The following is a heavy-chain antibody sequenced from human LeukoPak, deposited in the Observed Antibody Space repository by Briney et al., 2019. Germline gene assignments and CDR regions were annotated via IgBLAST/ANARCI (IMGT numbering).Heavy chain of an antibody. CDR1: GGTFSSYA. Sequence: ASVKVSCKASGGTFSSYAISWVRQAPGQGLEWMGGIIPIFGTANYAQKFQGRVTITADESTSTAYMELSSLRSEDTAVYYCARAGDSSGCYFYYFDYWGQGTLVTVSS. J-gene: IGHJ4*02. D-gene: IGHD3-22*01. CDR3: ARAGDSSGCYFYYFDY. CDR2: IIPIFGTA. V-gene: IGHV1-69*13.